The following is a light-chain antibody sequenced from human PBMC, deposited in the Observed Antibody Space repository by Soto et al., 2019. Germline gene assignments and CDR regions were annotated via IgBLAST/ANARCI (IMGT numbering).Light chain of an antibody. CDR1: SSDVGGYNY. Sequence: QSVPTQPRSVSGSPGQSVTLSCTGTSSDVGGYNYVSWYQQYPSKAPKLMIYDVTKRPSGVPDRFSGSKSGNTASLTISGLQAGDEADYYCCSYAGGYTYVFGTGTKVTVL. CDR3: CSYAGGYTYV. CDR2: DVT. J-gene: IGLJ1*01. V-gene: IGLV2-11*01.